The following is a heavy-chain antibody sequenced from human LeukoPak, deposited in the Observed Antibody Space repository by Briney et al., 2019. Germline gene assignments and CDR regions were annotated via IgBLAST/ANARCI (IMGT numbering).Heavy chain of an antibody. Sequence: SETLCLTCAVYGGSFSGYYWSWIRQPPGKGLEWIGEINHSGSTNYNPSLKSRVTISLDTSKNHFSLKLSSVTAADTAVYYCARGTPHYYGSGSYYISRFDPWGQGTLVTVSS. D-gene: IGHD3-10*01. CDR2: INHSGST. CDR3: ARGTPHYYGSGSYYISRFDP. CDR1: GGSFSGYY. J-gene: IGHJ5*02. V-gene: IGHV4-34*01.